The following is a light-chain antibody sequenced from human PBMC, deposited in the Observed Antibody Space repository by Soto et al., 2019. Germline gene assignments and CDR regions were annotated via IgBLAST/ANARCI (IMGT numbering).Light chain of an antibody. CDR2: GAS. CDR3: QHYGSSPLA. V-gene: IGKV3-20*01. Sequence: EIVLTQSPGTLSLSPGERATLSCRASQSIRSSYLAWYQQKPGQGPRLLIFGASSRATGIPDRFSGSGSGTDFTLTIGRLEPEDSAGYHCQHYGSSPLAFGGGTKGEIK. J-gene: IGKJ4*01. CDR1: QSIRSSY.